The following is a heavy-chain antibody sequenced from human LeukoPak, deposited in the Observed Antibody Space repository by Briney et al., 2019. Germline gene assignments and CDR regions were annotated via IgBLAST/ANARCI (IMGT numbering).Heavy chain of an antibody. Sequence: GGSLRLSCAASGFTVSSNYMSWVCQAPGKGLEWVSVIYSGGSTYYADSVKGRFTISRDNSKNTLYLQMNSLRAEDTAVYYCARMNYGDSRFDYWGQGTLVTVSS. CDR1: GFTVSSNY. CDR2: IYSGGST. CDR3: ARMNYGDSRFDY. D-gene: IGHD4-17*01. J-gene: IGHJ4*02. V-gene: IGHV3-66*01.